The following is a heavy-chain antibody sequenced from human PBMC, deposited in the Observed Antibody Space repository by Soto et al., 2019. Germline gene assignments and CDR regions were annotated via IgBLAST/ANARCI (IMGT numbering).Heavy chain of an antibody. Sequence: GGSLRLSCAASGFTFSSYGMNWVRQAPGKGLEWVAVIWYDGSNKYYADSVKGRFTISRDNSKNTLYLQMNSLRAEDTAVYYCARVAGMGWRNNQPIDYWGQGTLVTVSS. CDR1: GFTFSSYG. CDR3: ARVAGMGWRNNQPIDY. D-gene: IGHD2-2*01. CDR2: IWYDGSNK. J-gene: IGHJ4*02. V-gene: IGHV3-33*01.